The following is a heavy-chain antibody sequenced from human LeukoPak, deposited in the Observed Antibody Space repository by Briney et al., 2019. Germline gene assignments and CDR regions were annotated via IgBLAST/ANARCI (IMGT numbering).Heavy chain of an antibody. D-gene: IGHD6-6*01. Sequence: QVQLVESGGAVVQPGGSLRLSSAASEFTFRTYGMHWVRQAPDKGLEWMAFVRDDGSTKYYADPVKGPFSISRDNSKNTLYLQMNSLRADDTAVFFCARTVSSSWGFFDSRGQGTLVTVSS. CDR1: EFTFRTYG. CDR2: VRDDGSTK. V-gene: IGHV3-30*02. CDR3: ARTVSSSWGFFDS. J-gene: IGHJ4*02.